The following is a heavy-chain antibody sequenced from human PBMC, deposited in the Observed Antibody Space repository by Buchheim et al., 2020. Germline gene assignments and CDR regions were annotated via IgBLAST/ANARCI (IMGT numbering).Heavy chain of an antibody. CDR2: ISSSSSTI. Sequence: EVQLVESGGGLVQPGGSLRLSCAASGFTFSSYSMNWVRQAPGKGLEWVSYISSSSSTIYYADSVKGRFTISRDNAKNTLYLQMNSLRVEDSAVYYCVRRFAGGGVLDSWGQGT. D-gene: IGHD1-1*01. CDR1: GFTFSSYS. CDR3: VRRFAGGGVLDS. J-gene: IGHJ4*02. V-gene: IGHV3-48*04.